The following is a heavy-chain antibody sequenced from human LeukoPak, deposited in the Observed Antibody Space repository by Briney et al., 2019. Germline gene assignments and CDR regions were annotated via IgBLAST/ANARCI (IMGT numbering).Heavy chain of an antibody. J-gene: IGHJ4*02. V-gene: IGHV1-58*01. D-gene: IGHD3-22*01. CDR2: IVVGSGNT. CDR3: AAERTLRYDSSGYYYQ. Sequence: GTSVKVSCKASGFTFTSSAVQWVRQARGQRLGWIGWIVVGSGNTNYAQKFQERVTITRDMSTSTAYMELSSLRSEDTAVYYCAAERTLRYDSSGYYYQWGQGTLVTVSS. CDR1: GFTFTSSA.